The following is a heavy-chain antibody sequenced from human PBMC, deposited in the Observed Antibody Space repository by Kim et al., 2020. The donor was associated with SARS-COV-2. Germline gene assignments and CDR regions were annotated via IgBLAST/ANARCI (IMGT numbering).Heavy chain of an antibody. CDR3: PIPLSYYYGMDV. CDR1: GFSFSGSA. CDR2: IRSKATSYAT. V-gene: IGHV3-73*01. Sequence: GGSLRLSCAASGFSFSGSAMHWVRQASGKGLEWVCCIRSKATSYATAYSASVKGSFTISRDDSKNTAYLQMNSLKTEDTAVYYCPIPLSYYYGMDVSGPG. J-gene: IGHJ6*02.